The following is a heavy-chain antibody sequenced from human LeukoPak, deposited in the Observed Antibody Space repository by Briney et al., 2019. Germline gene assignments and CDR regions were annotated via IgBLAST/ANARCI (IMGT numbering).Heavy chain of an antibody. CDR3: VSLASAEVVTPPDY. J-gene: IGHJ4*02. Sequence: GGSLRLSCAASGFTFSSYAMHWVRQAPGKGLEWVAVISYDGSNKYYADSVEGRFTISRDNSKNTPYLQMNSLRAEDTAVYYCVSLASAEVVTPPDYWGQGTLVTVSS. D-gene: IGHD4-23*01. CDR2: ISYDGSNK. CDR1: GFTFSSYA. V-gene: IGHV3-30*04.